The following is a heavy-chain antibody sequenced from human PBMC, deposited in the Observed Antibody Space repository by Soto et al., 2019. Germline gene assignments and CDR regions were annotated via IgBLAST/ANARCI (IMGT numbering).Heavy chain of an antibody. CDR3: SRVGSNNWNIHAYFDY. CDR1: GGSIRNNY. V-gene: IGHV4-59*01. Sequence: SETLSLTCTVSGGSIRNNYWSWIRQPPGKGLEWVGYIYYTGTSKYNPSLKSRVTISVDTSKNQFSLKLSSVTAADTAVYYSSRVGSNNWNIHAYFDYCGQRTLVTVSS. CDR2: IYYTGTS. J-gene: IGHJ4*02. D-gene: IGHD1-20*01.